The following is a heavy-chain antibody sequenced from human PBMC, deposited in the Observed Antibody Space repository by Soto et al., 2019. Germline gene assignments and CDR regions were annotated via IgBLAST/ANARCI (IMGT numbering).Heavy chain of an antibody. D-gene: IGHD4-17*01. V-gene: IGHV3-30*03. CDR2: ISYDGSNK. Sequence: GGSLRLSCAASGFTFSSYGMHWVRQAPGKGLEWVAVISYDGSNKYYADSVKGRFTISRGNSKNTLYLQMNSLRAEDTAVYYCATMDYGDEDHYYNSTDVCGKGTTVTVS. CDR3: ATMDYGDEDHYYNSTDV. CDR1: GFTFSSYG. J-gene: IGHJ6*03.